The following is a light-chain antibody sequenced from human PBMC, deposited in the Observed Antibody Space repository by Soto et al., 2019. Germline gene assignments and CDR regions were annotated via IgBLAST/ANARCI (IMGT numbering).Light chain of an antibody. CDR1: QSLSSNY. CDR3: HQYDSSPLT. V-gene: IGKV3-20*01. CDR2: GAS. Sequence: EMVLTQPQATLSLSPGQRATLSCRASQSLSSNYLAWYQQKPGLAPRLLIYGASSRATGIPDRFSGSASGTDFTLSISRLEPEDFAVYYCHQYDSSPLTFGGGTKVEIK. J-gene: IGKJ4*01.